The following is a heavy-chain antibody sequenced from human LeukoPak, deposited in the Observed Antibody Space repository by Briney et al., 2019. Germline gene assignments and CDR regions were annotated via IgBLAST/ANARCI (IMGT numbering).Heavy chain of an antibody. Sequence: GGSLRLSCAASEFTFSSYAMTWVRQAPGKGLEWVSSISAGGGSTSYADSAKGRFTISRENSKKTVYLQMNSLRAEDTAVYYCAKGVLRTGGDYWGQGTLVTVSS. J-gene: IGHJ4*02. CDR3: AKGVLRTGGDY. CDR2: ISAGGGST. D-gene: IGHD3-16*01. CDR1: EFTFSSYA. V-gene: IGHV3-23*01.